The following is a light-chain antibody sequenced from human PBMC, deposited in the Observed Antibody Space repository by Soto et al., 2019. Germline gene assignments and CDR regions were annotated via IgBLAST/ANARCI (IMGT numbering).Light chain of an antibody. V-gene: IGKV3-11*01. Sequence: LTQSPSSLSLSPGERATLSCRASQTVGISLAWYQHKPGQPPRLLIYDASKRATGIPARFGGSGSGTDFPLTISSLEQEDFAVYYCQQRTNWLFTFGPGTKVDIK. CDR2: DAS. CDR3: QQRTNWLFT. J-gene: IGKJ3*01. CDR1: QTVGIS.